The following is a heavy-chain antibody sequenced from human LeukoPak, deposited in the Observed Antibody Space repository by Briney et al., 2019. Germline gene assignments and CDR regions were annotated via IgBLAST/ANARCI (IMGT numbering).Heavy chain of an antibody. CDR1: GFTVSSNY. Sequence: GGSLRLSCAASGFTVSSNYMSWVRQAPGKGLEWVSVIYSGGSTYYADSVKGRFTISRDNSKNTPYLQMNSLRAEDTAVYYCARVVAGHFDYWGQGTLVTLSS. CDR2: IYSGGST. V-gene: IGHV3-66*01. D-gene: IGHD1-14*01. CDR3: ARVVAGHFDY. J-gene: IGHJ4*02.